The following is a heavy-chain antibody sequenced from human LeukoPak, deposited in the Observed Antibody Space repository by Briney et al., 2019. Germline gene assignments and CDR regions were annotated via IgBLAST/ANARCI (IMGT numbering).Heavy chain of an antibody. CDR2: IYHSGST. D-gene: IGHD3-22*01. CDR3: ARIHDSSGYEGIGVDY. V-gene: IGHV4-38-2*02. CDR1: GYSISSGYY. Sequence: PSETLSLTCTVSGYSISSGYYWGWIRPPPGKGLEWIGSIYHSGSTYYNPSLKSRVTISVDTSKNQFSLKLSSVTAADTAVYYCARIHDSSGYEGIGVDYWGQGTLVTVSS. J-gene: IGHJ4*02.